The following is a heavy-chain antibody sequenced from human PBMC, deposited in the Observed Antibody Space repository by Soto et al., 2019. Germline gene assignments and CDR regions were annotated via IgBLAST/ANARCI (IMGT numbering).Heavy chain of an antibody. CDR3: ARDPSDYGGLD. Sequence: VQLVESGGGVVQPGRSLRLSCAASGFTFSSYAMHWVRQAPGKGLEWVAVISYDGSNKYYADSVKGRFTISRDNYKNTLYLKMNSLRADDTAVYYCARDPSDYGGLDWGQGTLVTVSS. V-gene: IGHV3-30-3*01. D-gene: IGHD4-17*01. J-gene: IGHJ4*02. CDR1: GFTFSSYA. CDR2: ISYDGSNK.